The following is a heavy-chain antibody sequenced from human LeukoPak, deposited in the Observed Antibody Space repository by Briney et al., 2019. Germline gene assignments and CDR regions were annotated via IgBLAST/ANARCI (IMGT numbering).Heavy chain of an antibody. CDR3: ARGGAGGGELLGGAFDI. V-gene: IGHV1-2*02. Sequence: ASVKVSCKASGYTFTGYYMHWVRQAPGQGLEWMGWINPNSGGTNYAQKFQGRVTMTRDTSISTAYMELGRLRSDDTAVYYCARGGAGGGELLGGAFDIWGQGTMVTVSS. CDR1: GYTFTGYY. J-gene: IGHJ3*02. CDR2: INPNSGGT. D-gene: IGHD1-26*01.